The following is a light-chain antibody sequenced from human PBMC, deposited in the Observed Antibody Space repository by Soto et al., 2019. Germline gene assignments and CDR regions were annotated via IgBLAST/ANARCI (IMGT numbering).Light chain of an antibody. CDR1: QSVSSSY. V-gene: IGKV3-20*01. J-gene: IGKJ5*01. CDR3: QQYGSTTVT. Sequence: IVLTQPPGTLSLTPGERATLSCRASQSVSSSYLAWYQQKPGHAPRLLIYGASSRATGIPDRFSGSGSGTDFTLTISRLEPEDFAVYYCQQYGSTTVTFGQGTRLEIK. CDR2: GAS.